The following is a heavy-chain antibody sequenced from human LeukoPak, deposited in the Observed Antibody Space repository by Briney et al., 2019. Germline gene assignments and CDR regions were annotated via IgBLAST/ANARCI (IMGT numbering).Heavy chain of an antibody. D-gene: IGHD5-12*01. CDR3: TAEIYRGHVYSYYYGMDV. V-gene: IGHV1-58*01. CDR2: IVVGSDST. Sequence: ASVKVSCKASGFTFINSAFQWVRQARGQRLEWIGWIVVGSDSTKYAQKFQERVSITRDMSTSTVYMGLSSLRSEDTAVYYCTAEIYRGHVYSYYYGMDVWGQGTTVTVFS. CDR1: GFTFINSA. J-gene: IGHJ6*02.